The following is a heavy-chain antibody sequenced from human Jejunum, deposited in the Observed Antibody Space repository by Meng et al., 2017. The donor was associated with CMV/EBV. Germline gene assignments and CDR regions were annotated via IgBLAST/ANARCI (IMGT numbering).Heavy chain of an antibody. CDR1: GGSIGSGDYY. CDR2: IHDTGST. CDR3: ARGSIFVSFDS. V-gene: IGHV4-30-4*08. Sequence: QVQLQASGPGRGKPSQTLPLTCSVSGGSIGSGDYYWSWIRQPPGKGLEWIGYIHDTGSTYYNPSLKSRVDISLGTSRNHFSLTLSSVTAEDTAVYFCARGSIFVSFDSWGQGTLVTVFS. J-gene: IGHJ4*02. D-gene: IGHD3-3*01.